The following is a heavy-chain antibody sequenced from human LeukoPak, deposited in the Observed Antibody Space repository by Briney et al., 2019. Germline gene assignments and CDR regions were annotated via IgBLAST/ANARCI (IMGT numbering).Heavy chain of an antibody. Sequence: ASVKVSCKASGYTFSTYPMNWVRQAPGQGLEWMGWINTNTGSPTYAQGLTGRFVFSLDTSVSTAYLQISSLKAEDTAVYYCARDGPIYGFDYWGQGTLVTVSS. CDR3: ARDGPIYGFDY. D-gene: IGHD4-17*01. CDR2: INTNTGSP. J-gene: IGHJ4*02. V-gene: IGHV7-4-1*02. CDR1: GYTFSTYP.